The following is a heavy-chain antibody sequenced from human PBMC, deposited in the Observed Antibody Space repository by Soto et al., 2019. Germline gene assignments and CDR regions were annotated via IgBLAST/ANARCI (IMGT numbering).Heavy chain of an antibody. CDR1: GGSISSYY. D-gene: IGHD1-1*01. V-gene: IGHV4-59*08. CDR2: IYYSGNT. J-gene: IGHJ4*02. Sequence: QVQLQESGPGLVKPSETLSLTCTVSGGSISSYYWSWIRQPPGKGLEWIGYIYYSGNTNYNPALSSRVSISVDTATSQSSLTPSSVTAADTAAYYCARRYGYSFDYWGQGTLVTVSS. CDR3: ARRYGYSFDY.